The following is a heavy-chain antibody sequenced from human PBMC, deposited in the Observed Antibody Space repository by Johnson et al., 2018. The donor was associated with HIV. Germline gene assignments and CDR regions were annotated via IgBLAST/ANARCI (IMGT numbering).Heavy chain of an antibody. Sequence: QVQLVESGGGVVQPGRSLRLSCVVSGFSFSGFAMHWVRQAPGKGLDWMAVISYDGRNQQYAESVKGRFTISRDNSKNTLYLQMNSLRAEDTAVYYCARWGYSSSPLDAFDIWGQGTMVTVSS. CDR1: GFSFSGFA. J-gene: IGHJ3*02. CDR2: ISYDGRNQ. D-gene: IGHD6-6*01. V-gene: IGHV3-30-3*01. CDR3: ARWGYSSSPLDAFDI.